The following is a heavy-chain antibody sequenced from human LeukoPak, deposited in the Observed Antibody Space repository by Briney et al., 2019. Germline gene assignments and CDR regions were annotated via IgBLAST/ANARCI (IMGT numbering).Heavy chain of an antibody. V-gene: IGHV3-48*03. CDR2: ISSSGSTI. CDR3: AREWLRQLDY. CDR1: EFTFSSYE. Sequence: GGSLRLSCAASEFTFSSYEMNWVRQAPGKGLEWVSYISSSGSTIYYADSVKGRFTISRDNAKNSLYLQMNSLRAEDTAVYYCAREWLRQLDYWGQGTLVTVSS. D-gene: IGHD5-12*01. J-gene: IGHJ4*02.